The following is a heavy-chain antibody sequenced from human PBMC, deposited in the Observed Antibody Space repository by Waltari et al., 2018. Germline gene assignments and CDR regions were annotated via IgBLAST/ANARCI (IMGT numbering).Heavy chain of an antibody. CDR1: GFTFSSYS. CDR2: ISSSSSTI. D-gene: IGHD1-26*01. J-gene: IGHJ4*02. V-gene: IGHV3-48*04. CDR3: ASIGGNRYFDY. Sequence: EVQLVESGGGLVQPGGSLRLSCAASGFTFSSYSMNWVRQAPGKGLEWVSYISSSSSTIYYAASVKGRFTISRDNAKNSLYLQMNSLRAEDTAVYYCASIGGNRYFDYWGQGTLVTVSS.